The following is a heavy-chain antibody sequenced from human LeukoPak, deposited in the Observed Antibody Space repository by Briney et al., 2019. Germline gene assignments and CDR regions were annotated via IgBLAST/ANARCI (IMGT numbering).Heavy chain of an antibody. CDR1: GYTFTGYY. Sequence: ASVKVSCKASGYTFTGYYMHWVRQAPGQGLEWMGRINPNSGGTNYAQKFQGRVTMTRDTSISTAYMELSRLRSDDTAVYYCASSTQSRYFDWLLDYWGQGTLVTVSS. J-gene: IGHJ4*02. CDR2: INPNSGGT. CDR3: ASSTQSRYFDWLLDY. V-gene: IGHV1-2*06. D-gene: IGHD3-9*01.